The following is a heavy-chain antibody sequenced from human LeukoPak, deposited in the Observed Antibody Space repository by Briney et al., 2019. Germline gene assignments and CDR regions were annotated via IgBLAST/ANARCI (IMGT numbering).Heavy chain of an antibody. Sequence: SETLSLTCTVSGGSISSSSYYWGWIRQPPGKGLEWIGSIYYSGSTYYNPSLKSRVTISVDTSKNQFSLSLSSVTAADTAVYYCARDSGDHGDYWGQGTLVTVSS. CDR3: ARDSGDHGDY. V-gene: IGHV4-39*07. D-gene: IGHD2-21*01. J-gene: IGHJ4*02. CDR2: IYYSGST. CDR1: GGSISSSSYY.